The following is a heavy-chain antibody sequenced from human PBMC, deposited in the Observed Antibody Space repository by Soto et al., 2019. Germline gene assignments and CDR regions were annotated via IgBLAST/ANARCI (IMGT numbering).Heavy chain of an antibody. CDR2: ISAYNGNT. V-gene: IGHV1-18*01. J-gene: IGHJ4*02. D-gene: IGHD6-19*01. CDR1: GYTFNSYD. Sequence: ASVKVCCKASGYTFNSYDSKWVRQAPGQGLEWMGWISAYNGNTNYAQKLQGRVTMTTDTSTSTAYMELRSLRSDDTAVYYCARLQWLVAHFDYSGQGTLVTVSS. CDR3: ARLQWLVAHFDY.